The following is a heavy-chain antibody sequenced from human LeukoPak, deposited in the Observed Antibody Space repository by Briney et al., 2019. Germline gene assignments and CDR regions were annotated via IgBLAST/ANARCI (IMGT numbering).Heavy chain of an antibody. V-gene: IGHV4-34*01. J-gene: IGHJ4*02. CDR3: ARRLWLRLD. CDR1: GGSFSGYY. D-gene: IGHD5-12*01. CDR2: INHSGST. Sequence: PSETLSLTCAVYGGSFSGYYWSWIRQPPGKGLEWIGEINHSGSTNYNPSLKSRVTISIDTSKNQFSLKLSSVTAADTAVYYCARRLWLRLDWGQGTLVTVSS.